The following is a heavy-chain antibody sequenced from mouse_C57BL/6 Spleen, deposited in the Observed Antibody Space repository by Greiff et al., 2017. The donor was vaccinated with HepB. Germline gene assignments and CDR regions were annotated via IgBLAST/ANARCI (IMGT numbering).Heavy chain of an antibody. V-gene: IGHV5-4*01. CDR2: ISDGGSYT. J-gene: IGHJ4*01. CDR3: AREVPSYYAMDY. D-gene: IGHD5-1*01. Sequence: EVKLVESGGGLVKPGGSPKLSCAASGFTFSSYAMSWVRQTPEKRLEWVATISDGGSYTYYPDNVKGRFTISRDNAKNNLYLQMSHLKSEDTAMYYCAREVPSYYAMDYWGQGTSVTVSS. CDR1: GFTFSSYA.